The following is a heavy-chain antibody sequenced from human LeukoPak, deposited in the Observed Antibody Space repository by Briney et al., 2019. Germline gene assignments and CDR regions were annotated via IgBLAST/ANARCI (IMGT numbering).Heavy chain of an antibody. J-gene: IGHJ5*02. Sequence: GGSLRLSCAASGFTFSSYWMHWVRQAPGKGLVWVSRINSDGSSTSYADSVKGRFTISRDNAKNTLYLQMNSLRAEDTAVYYCARTGAVAGEWFDPWGQGTLVTVSS. CDR3: ARTGAVAGEWFDP. CDR1: GFTFSSYW. V-gene: IGHV3-74*01. CDR2: INSDGSST. D-gene: IGHD6-19*01.